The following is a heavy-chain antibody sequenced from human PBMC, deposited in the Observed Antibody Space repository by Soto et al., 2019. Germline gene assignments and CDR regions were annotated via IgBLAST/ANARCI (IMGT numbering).Heavy chain of an antibody. V-gene: IGHV3-7*05. D-gene: IGHD1-1*01. Sequence: EVQLVECGGGLVQPGGSLRLSCTVSGFTFGNYWMTWVRQAPGKGLEWVANMNQNGSEKYYVDSVKGRFAISRDNAKNSLYLQMNSPSAEDTAVYYCASQRVSYGFDVWGQGTTVTVS. CDR2: MNQNGSEK. J-gene: IGHJ6*02. CDR1: GFTFGNYW. CDR3: ASQRVSYGFDV.